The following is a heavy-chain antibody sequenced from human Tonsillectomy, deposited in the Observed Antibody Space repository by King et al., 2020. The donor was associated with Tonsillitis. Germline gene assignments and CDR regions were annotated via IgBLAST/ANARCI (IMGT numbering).Heavy chain of an antibody. V-gene: IGHV3-9*01. CDR3: AKDLGEGSGSYYYGMDV. CDR1: GFTFDEYA. CDR2: ITWNSGSV. J-gene: IGHJ6*02. D-gene: IGHD3-10*01. Sequence: VQLVESGGGLVQPGRSLRLSCAASGFTFDEYAMHWVRQAPGKGLEGVSGITWNSGSVRYADSVKGRFTISRDNAKNSLYLQMNSLRAEDTALYYCAKDLGEGSGSYYYGMDVWGQGTTVIVSS.